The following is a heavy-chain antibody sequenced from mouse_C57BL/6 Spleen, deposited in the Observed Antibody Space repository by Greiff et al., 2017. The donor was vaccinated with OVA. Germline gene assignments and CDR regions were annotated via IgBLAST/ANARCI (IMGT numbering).Heavy chain of an antibody. CDR1: GFTFSDYY. CDR2: ISNGGGST. Sequence: EVMLVESGGGLVQPGGSLKLSCAASGFTFSDYYMYWVRQTPEKRLEWVAYISNGGGSTYSPDTVKGRFTISRDNAKNTLYLQMSRLKSEDTAMYYCASYSNYYAMDDWGQGTSVTVSS. V-gene: IGHV5-12*01. D-gene: IGHD2-5*01. J-gene: IGHJ4*01. CDR3: ASYSNYYAMDD.